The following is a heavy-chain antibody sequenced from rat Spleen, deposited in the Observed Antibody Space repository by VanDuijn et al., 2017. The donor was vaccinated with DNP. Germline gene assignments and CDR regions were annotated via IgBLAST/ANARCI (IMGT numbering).Heavy chain of an antibody. CDR1: GFSLTSYS. V-gene: IGHV2-63*01. D-gene: IGHD1-5*01. CDR2: MWYDGDT. CDR3: TRDLGYRYNYDYVMDA. J-gene: IGHJ4*01. Sequence: QVQLKESGPGLVQPSETLSLTCTVSGFSLTSYSVSWVRQPSGKGPEWMGRMWYDGDTAYNSALKSRLSISRDTSKNQVFLKRNSLQTDDTGTYYCTRDLGYRYNYDYVMDAWGQGASVTVSS.